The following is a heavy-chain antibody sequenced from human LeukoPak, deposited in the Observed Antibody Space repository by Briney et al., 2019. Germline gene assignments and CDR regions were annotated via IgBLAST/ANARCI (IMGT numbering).Heavy chain of an antibody. CDR3: TRGGLEAPCDV. CDR2: IGTGGHT. V-gene: IGHV3-13*01. D-gene: IGHD5-24*01. Sequence: PGGSLRLSCSASGFTFSNYDMHWVRHEKGKGLEWVSSIGTGGHTYYAPSVKGRFTISRENAKNSLYLQMNSLVAGDTAIYYCTRGGLEAPCDVWGQGTMVAVSS. J-gene: IGHJ3*01. CDR1: GFTFSNYD.